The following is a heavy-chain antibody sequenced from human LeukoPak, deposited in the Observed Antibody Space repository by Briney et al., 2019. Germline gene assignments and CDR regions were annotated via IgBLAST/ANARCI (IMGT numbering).Heavy chain of an antibody. V-gene: IGHV3-13*04. J-gene: IGHJ3*02. Sequence: GGSLRLSCAASGFTFSSYDMHWVRQATGKGLEWVSGIGTTGDTYYPGSVKGRFTISRENAKNSLYLQMNSLRAGDTAVYYCARGLYYYDSSGYYGDTFDIWGQGTMVTVSP. CDR2: IGTTGDT. CDR3: ARGLYYYDSSGYYGDTFDI. CDR1: GFTFSSYD. D-gene: IGHD3-22*01.